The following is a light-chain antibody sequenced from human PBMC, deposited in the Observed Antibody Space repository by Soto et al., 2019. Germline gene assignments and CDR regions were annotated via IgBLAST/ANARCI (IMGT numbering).Light chain of an antibody. V-gene: IGLV4-69*01. Sequence: QLVLTQSPSASASLGASVKLTCTLSSGQSIYAIAWHQQQPEKGPRYLIKLDSDGSHTKGDAIPDRFSGSSSGAERYLTISSLQSEDEADYYCQTWGTGIHVVFGGGTKLTVL. CDR2: LDSDGSH. CDR1: SGQSIYA. J-gene: IGLJ2*01. CDR3: QTWGTGIHVV.